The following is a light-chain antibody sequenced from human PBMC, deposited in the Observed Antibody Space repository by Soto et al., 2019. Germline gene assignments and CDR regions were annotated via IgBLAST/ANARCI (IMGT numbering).Light chain of an antibody. CDR3: QQYGSSGT. CDR1: QSVSNNY. V-gene: IGKV3-20*01. Sequence: EIVLTQSRSTLSLSPGIRSTLACRASQSVSNNYLAWYQQKPGQAPRILIYGASNRATGIPDRFSGSGSGTDFTLTISRLEPEDFAVYYCQQYGSSGTFGQGTKVDIK. J-gene: IGKJ1*01. CDR2: GAS.